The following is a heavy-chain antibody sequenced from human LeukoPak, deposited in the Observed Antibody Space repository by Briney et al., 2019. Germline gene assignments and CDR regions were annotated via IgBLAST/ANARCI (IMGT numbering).Heavy chain of an antibody. V-gene: IGHV4-59*01. D-gene: IGHD6-13*01. CDR3: ARGSDSSTLNWFDP. J-gene: IGHJ5*02. CDR2: INYSGST. CDR1: GGSISSNY. Sequence: PSETLSLTCSVSGGSISSNYWSWIRQPPGKGLGWIGYINYSGSTNYNASLKRRVTISVDTSKNQFSLKVTTVTAADTGVYYCARGSDSSTLNWFDPWGQGTLVTVSS.